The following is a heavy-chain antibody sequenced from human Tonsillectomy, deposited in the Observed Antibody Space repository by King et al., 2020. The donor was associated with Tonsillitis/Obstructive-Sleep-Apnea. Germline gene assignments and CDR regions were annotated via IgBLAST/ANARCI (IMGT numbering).Heavy chain of an antibody. J-gene: IGHJ4*02. CDR2: ISYDGSNK. CDR1: GFTFSSYA. V-gene: IGHV3-30*01. D-gene: IGHD6-19*01. Sequence: VQLVESGGGVVQPGRSLRLSCAASGFTFSSYAMHWVRQAPGKGLEWVAVISYDGSNKYYADSVKGRFTISRDNSKNTLYLQMNSLRAEDTAVYYCARERDSSGLGRFDYWGPGTLVTVSS. CDR3: ARERDSSGLGRFDY.